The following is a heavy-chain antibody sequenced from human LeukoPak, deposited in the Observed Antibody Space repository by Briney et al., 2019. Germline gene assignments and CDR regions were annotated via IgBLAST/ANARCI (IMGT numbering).Heavy chain of an antibody. V-gene: IGHV3-23*01. CDR1: GFTFRNYV. Sequence: GGSVTLSCAASGFTFRNYVVSWVRQAPGKGLEWVSGISGSGGSTYYADSVKGRFTISRDNSKSTLYLQMSGLRADDTAVYYCAKDAGVCGGNKCFHDYWGQGTLVTVSS. J-gene: IGHJ4*02. D-gene: IGHD2-21*01. CDR3: AKDAGVCGGNKCFHDY. CDR2: ISGSGGST.